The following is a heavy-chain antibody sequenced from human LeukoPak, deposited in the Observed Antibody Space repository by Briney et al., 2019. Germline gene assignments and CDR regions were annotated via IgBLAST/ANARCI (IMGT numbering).Heavy chain of an antibody. CDR1: GGSISSGYYS. D-gene: IGHD1-26*01. V-gene: IGHV4-30-4*02. J-gene: IGHJ4*02. CDR2: IYYSGIT. Sequence: SETLSLTCTVSGGSISSGYYSWSWIRQPPGKGLDWLGYIYYSGITYYNPSLNSRVTISVDTSKNQFSLKLSSVNAADTAVYYCARGIVGAPNAYFFDYWGQGTLVTVSS. CDR3: ARGIVGAPNAYFFDY.